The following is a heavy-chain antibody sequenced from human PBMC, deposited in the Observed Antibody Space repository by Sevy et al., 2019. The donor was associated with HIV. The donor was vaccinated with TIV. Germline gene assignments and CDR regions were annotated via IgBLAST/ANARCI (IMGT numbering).Heavy chain of an antibody. CDR2: IIPIFGTA. V-gene: IGHV1-69*13. CDR3: ARADDVVVVPAATGYYGMDV. D-gene: IGHD2-2*01. Sequence: ATVKVSCKASGGTFSSYAISWVRQAPGQGLEWMGGIIPIFGTANYSQKFQGRVTITADESTSTAYMVLSSLRSEDTAVYYSARADDVVVVPAATGYYGMDVWGQGTTVTVSS. J-gene: IGHJ6*02. CDR1: GGTFSSYA.